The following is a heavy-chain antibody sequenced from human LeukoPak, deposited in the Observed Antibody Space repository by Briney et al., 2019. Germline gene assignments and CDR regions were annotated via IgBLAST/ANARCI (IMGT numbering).Heavy chain of an antibody. J-gene: IGHJ4*02. Sequence: SETLTLTCAVYGGSSSGYYWSWIRQPPGKGLEWIGEINHSGSTNYNPSLKSRVTISVDTSKNQFSLKLSSVTAADTAVYYCARGAAVAGLFPFDYWGQGTLVTVSS. CDR1: GGSSSGYY. D-gene: IGHD6-19*01. V-gene: IGHV4-34*01. CDR2: INHSGST. CDR3: ARGAAVAGLFPFDY.